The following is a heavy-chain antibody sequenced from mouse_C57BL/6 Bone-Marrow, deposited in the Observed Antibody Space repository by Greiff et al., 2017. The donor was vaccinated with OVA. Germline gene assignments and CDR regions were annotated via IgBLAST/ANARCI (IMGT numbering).Heavy chain of an antibody. CDR2: IFTGSGSA. V-gene: IGHV1-75*01. Sequence: VQLQQSGPELVKPGASVKISCKASGYTFTDSYINWVKQRPGQGLQWIGWIFTGSGSAYYNEKFKGKATLTVDQSSSTSYMLLSSLTSEDSAVYFCAREGGTTSYWGQGTTLTVSS. J-gene: IGHJ2*01. CDR3: AREGGTTSY. D-gene: IGHD1-1*01. CDR1: GYTFTDSY.